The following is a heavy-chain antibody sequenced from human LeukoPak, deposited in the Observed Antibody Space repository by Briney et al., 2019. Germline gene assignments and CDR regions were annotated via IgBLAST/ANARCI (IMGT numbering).Heavy chain of an antibody. CDR1: GFTFATYT. V-gene: IGHV3-23*01. Sequence: GGSLRLSCAASGFTFATYTMSRVRQIPGKGLEWVSAIRSSGDSTYYADSAKGRFTISRDNSKNTLYLQMNSLRAEDTAVYYCAKGGAVTGTMYFQYWGQGTLVTVSS. D-gene: IGHD6-19*01. CDR2: IRSSGDST. J-gene: IGHJ1*01. CDR3: AKGGAVTGTMYFQY.